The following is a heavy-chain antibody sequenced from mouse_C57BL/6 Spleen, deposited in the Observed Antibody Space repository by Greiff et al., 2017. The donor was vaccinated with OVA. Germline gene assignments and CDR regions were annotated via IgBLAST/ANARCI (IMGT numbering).Heavy chain of an antibody. CDR3: ARMEGYSYYYAMDY. D-gene: IGHD2-3*01. J-gene: IGHJ4*01. Sequence: QVQLQQSGPELVKPGASVKLSCKASGYTFTSYDLNWGKQRPGQGLEWIGRIYPRDGSTKYNEKFKGKATLTVDTSSSTAYMELHSLTSEDSAVYFCARMEGYSYYYAMDYWGQGTSVTVSS. V-gene: IGHV1-85*01. CDR2: IYPRDGST. CDR1: GYTFTSYD.